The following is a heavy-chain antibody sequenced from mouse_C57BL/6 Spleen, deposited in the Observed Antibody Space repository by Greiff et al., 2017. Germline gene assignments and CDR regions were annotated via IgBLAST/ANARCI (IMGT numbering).Heavy chain of an antibody. CDR2: IYPRSGNT. V-gene: IGHV1-81*01. D-gene: IGHD1-1*01. J-gene: IGHJ2*01. CDR3: AREGRVGSSIFFDY. CDR1: GYTFTSYG. Sequence: VQLQQSGAELARPGASVKLSCKASGYTFTSYGISWVKQRTGQGLEWIGEIYPRSGNTYYNEKFKGKATLTADKSSSTAYMELPSLTSEDSAVYVCAREGRVGSSIFFDYWGQGTTLTVSS.